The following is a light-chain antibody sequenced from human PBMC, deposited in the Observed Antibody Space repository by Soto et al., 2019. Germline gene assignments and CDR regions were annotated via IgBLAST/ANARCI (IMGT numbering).Light chain of an antibody. CDR2: NVS. Sequence: QSALTQPASVSGSPGQSITISCTGTSSDVGGYNYVSWYQQHPGKAPNLMIYNVSNRPSGVSNRFSGSKSGNTASLTISGLQAEDAADYYCSSYTNSNAAVFGGGTQLTVL. V-gene: IGLV2-14*01. CDR3: SSYTNSNAAV. J-gene: IGLJ7*01. CDR1: SSDVGGYNY.